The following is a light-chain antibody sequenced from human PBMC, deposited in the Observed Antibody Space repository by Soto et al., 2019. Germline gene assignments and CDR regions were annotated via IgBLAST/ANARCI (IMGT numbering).Light chain of an antibody. Sequence: EIVLTQSPGTLSLSPGERATLSCRASQSVSSSFLAWYQQKPGQAPRLLIYGASSRATGIPDRFGGGGSGTDFILTISGLEPEDFAVYYCQRYQSSPGTFGQGTKVEI. V-gene: IGKV3-20*01. CDR3: QRYQSSPGT. CDR2: GAS. CDR1: QSVSSSF. J-gene: IGKJ1*01.